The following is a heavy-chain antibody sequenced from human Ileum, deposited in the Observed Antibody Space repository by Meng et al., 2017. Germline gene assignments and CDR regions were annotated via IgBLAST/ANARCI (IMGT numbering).Heavy chain of an antibody. Sequence: GGSLRLSCAASGFTFSSYAMSWVRQAPGKGLEWVSAISGSGGSTYYADSVKGRFTISRDNSKNTLYLQMNSPRAEDTAVYYCANVGYYDSSGYFDYWGQGTLVTVSS. CDR3: ANVGYYDSSGYFDY. V-gene: IGHV3-23*01. CDR2: ISGSGGST. CDR1: GFTFSSYA. D-gene: IGHD3-22*01. J-gene: IGHJ4*02.